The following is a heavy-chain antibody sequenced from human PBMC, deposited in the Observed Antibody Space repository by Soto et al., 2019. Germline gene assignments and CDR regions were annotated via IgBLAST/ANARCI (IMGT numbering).Heavy chain of an antibody. V-gene: IGHV3-33*01. CDR2: IWYDGSNK. D-gene: IGHD5-18*01. Sequence: QVQLVESGGGVVQPGRSLRLSCAACGFTFSSYGMHWVRQAPGKGLEWVAVIWYDGSNKYYADSVKGRFTISRDNSKNTLYLQMNSLRAEDTAVYYCARDHEERGYSYGSIDYRGQGTLVTVSS. CDR3: ARDHEERGYSYGSIDY. CDR1: GFTFSSYG. J-gene: IGHJ4*02.